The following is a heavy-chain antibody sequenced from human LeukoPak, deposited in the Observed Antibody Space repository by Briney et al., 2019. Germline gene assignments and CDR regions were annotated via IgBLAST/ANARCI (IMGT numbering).Heavy chain of an antibody. CDR2: IRYDGSNK. CDR1: GFTFRTYN. J-gene: IGHJ3*02. V-gene: IGHV3-30*02. Sequence: PGGSLRLSCAASGFTFRTYNMNWVRQAPGKGLEWVAFIRYDGSNKYYADSVKGRFTISRDNSKNTLYLQMNSLRAEDTAVYYCAKDKGDAFDIWGQGTMVTVSS. CDR3: AKDKGDAFDI.